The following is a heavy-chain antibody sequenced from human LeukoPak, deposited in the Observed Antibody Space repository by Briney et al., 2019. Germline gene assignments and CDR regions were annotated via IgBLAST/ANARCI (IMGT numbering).Heavy chain of an antibody. V-gene: IGHV4-30-4*01. CDR3: AREEYSSSSGSYFDY. J-gene: IGHJ4*02. CDR2: IYYSGST. D-gene: IGHD6-6*01. CDR1: GGSISSGDYY. Sequence: SETLSLTCTVSGGSISSGDYYWSWIRQPPGKGLEWIGYIYYSGSTYYNPSLKSRVTISVDTSKNQFSLKLSSVTAADTAVYYYAREEYSSSSGSYFDYWGQGTLVTVSS.